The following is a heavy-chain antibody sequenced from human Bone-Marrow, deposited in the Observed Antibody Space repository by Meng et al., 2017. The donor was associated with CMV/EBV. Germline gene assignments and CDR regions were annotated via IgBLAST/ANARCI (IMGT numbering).Heavy chain of an antibody. CDR2: IKQDGSEK. CDR3: ARDARGDVVVPAAMGDYYYYYGMDV. D-gene: IGHD2-2*01. CDR1: GFTFSSYW. Sequence: LKISCAASGFTFSSYWMSWVRQAPGKGLEWVANIKQDGSEKYYVDSVKGRFTISRDNAKNSLYLQMNSLRAEDTAVYYCARDARGDVVVPAAMGDYYYYYGMDVWGQGTTVTVSS. J-gene: IGHJ6*02. V-gene: IGHV3-7*01.